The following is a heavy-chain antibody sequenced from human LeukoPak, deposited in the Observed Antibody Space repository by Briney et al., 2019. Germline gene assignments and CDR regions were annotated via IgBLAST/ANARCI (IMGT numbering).Heavy chain of an antibody. CDR2: ISYDGSNK. V-gene: IGHV3-30*18. Sequence: PGRSLRLSCAAPGFTFSSYGMHWVRQAPGKGLEWVAVISYDGSNKYYADSVKGRFTISRDNSKNTLYLQMNSLRAEDTAVYYCAKATTVVNLRYYYYGMDVWGQGTTVTVSS. J-gene: IGHJ6*02. CDR1: GFTFSSYG. CDR3: AKATTVVNLRYYYYGMDV. D-gene: IGHD4-23*01.